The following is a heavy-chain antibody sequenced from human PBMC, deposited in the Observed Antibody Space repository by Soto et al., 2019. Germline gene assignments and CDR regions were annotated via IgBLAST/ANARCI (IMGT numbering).Heavy chain of an antibody. V-gene: IGHV1-18*01. CDR3: ARSIAARRGNDY. Sequence: ASVKVSCKASGYTFTNHEINWVRQATGQGLEWMGWISAYNGNTNYAQKLQGRVTMTTDTSTSTAYMELRSLRSDDTAVYYCARSIAARRGNDYWGQGTLVTVSS. CDR1: GYTFTNHE. CDR2: ISAYNGNT. J-gene: IGHJ4*02. D-gene: IGHD6-6*01.